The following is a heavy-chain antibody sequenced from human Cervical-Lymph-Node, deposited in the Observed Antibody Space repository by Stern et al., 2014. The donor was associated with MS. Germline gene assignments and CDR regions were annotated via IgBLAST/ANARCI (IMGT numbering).Heavy chain of an antibody. V-gene: IGHV3-11*01. D-gene: IGHD6-6*01. CDR2: ISYDGSSI. Sequence: VHLVESGGGLVKPGGSLRLSCAASGFTFSDYYMSWIRQAPGRGLEWISYISYDGSSISYEESLKGRFTVSRDNAKNSLYLQMNSLTVEDTAVYYCARKGRLEYWGQGTLVTVSS. CDR3: ARKGRLEY. CDR1: GFTFSDYY. J-gene: IGHJ4*02.